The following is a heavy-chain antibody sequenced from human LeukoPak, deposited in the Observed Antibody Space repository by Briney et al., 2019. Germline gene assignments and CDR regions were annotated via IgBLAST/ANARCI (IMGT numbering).Heavy chain of an antibody. V-gene: IGHV1-69*06. CDR3: ARVAVEKAFDI. CDR1: GGTFSSYA. Sequence: VASVKVSCKASGGTFSSYAISWVRQAPGQGLEWMGGIIPIFGTANYAQKFQGRVTITADKSTSTAYMELSSLRSEDTAVYYCARVAVEKAFDIWGQGTMVTVSS. J-gene: IGHJ3*02. CDR2: IIPIFGTA. D-gene: IGHD6-19*01.